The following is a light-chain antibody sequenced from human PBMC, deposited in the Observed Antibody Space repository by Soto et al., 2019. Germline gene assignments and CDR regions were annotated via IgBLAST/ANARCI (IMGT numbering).Light chain of an antibody. CDR1: QSVSSSY. CDR2: GAS. J-gene: IGKJ5*01. Sequence: EIVLTQSPGTLSLSPGERATLSCRASQSVSSSYLAWYQQKPGQAPRLLIYGASSRATGIPDRFSGSGSGTDFTLTISRLEPEDFAVYYCLQYGGSPITFGQGTRL. CDR3: LQYGGSPIT. V-gene: IGKV3-20*01.